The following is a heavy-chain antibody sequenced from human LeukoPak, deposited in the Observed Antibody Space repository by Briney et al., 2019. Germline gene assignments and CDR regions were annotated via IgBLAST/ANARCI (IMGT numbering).Heavy chain of an antibody. D-gene: IGHD6-13*01. J-gene: IGHJ4*02. CDR3: AAGSSLNYFDY. Sequence: SVKVSCKASGGTFSSYAISWVRQAPGQGLEWMGGIIPIFGTANYARKFQGRVTITADKSTSTAYMELSSLRSEDTAVYYCAAGSSLNYFDYWGQGTLVTVSS. CDR1: GGTFSSYA. CDR2: IIPIFGTA. V-gene: IGHV1-69*06.